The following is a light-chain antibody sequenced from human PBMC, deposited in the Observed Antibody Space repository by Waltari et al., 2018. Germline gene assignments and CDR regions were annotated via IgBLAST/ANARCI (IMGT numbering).Light chain of an antibody. CDR2: IDGGGGH. CDR1: SEHSAYA. Sequence: QLAVTQSPSPSASLGASVTPTCTLSSEHSAYATAWHPHQPEKGPRFLMKIDGGGGHTKGDGIPDRFSGFSSGAERYLTISSLQYEDEAAYYCQTWDPDTVVFGGGTKLTV. V-gene: IGLV4-69*01. J-gene: IGLJ2*01. CDR3: QTWDPDTVV.